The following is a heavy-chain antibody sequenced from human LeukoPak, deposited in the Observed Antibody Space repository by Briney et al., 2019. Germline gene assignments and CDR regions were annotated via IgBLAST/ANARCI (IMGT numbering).Heavy chain of an antibody. CDR2: ISGSGGST. Sequence: GGSLRLSCAASGFTFSSYAMSWVRQAPGKGLEWVSAISGSGGSTYYADSVKGRFTISRDNAKNSLYLQMNSLRAEDTAVYFCARDGDDGSHYYGDYWGQGILVTVSS. CDR1: GFTFSSYA. D-gene: IGHD3-22*01. CDR3: ARDGDDGSHYYGDY. V-gene: IGHV3-23*01. J-gene: IGHJ4*02.